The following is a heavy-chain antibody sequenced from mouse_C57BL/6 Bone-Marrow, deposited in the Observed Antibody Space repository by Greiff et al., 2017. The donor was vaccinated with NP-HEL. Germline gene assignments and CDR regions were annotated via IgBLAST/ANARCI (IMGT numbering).Heavy chain of an antibody. D-gene: IGHD2-12*01. Sequence: VQLQQPGAELVKPGASVKLSCKASGYTFTSYWMQWVKQRPGQGLEWIGEIDPSDSYTNYNQKFKGKATLTVDTSSSTAYMQLSSLTSEDSAVYYCARGGLYFYAMDYWGQGTSVTVSS. J-gene: IGHJ4*01. CDR2: IDPSDSYT. CDR3: ARGGLYFYAMDY. V-gene: IGHV1-50*01. CDR1: GYTFTSYW.